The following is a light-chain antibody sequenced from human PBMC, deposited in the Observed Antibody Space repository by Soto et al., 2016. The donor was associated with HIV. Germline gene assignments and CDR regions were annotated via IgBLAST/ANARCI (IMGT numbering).Light chain of an antibody. CDR3: QQYYNFPQT. CDR2: ATS. V-gene: IGKV1-8*01. Sequence: AIRMTQSPSSVSASTGDKVTITCRACQGISSYLAWYQQEPGKAPKLLIYATSTLQNGVPSRFSGSGSGTDFTLTITCLQSEDFAIYYCQQYYNFPQTFGQGTKV. J-gene: IGKJ1*01. CDR1: QGISSY.